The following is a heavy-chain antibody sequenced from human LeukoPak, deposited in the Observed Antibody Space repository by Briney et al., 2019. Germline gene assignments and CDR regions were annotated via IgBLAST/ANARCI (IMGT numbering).Heavy chain of an antibody. V-gene: IGHV4-4*07. D-gene: IGHD5-18*01. CDR1: GVSISAYY. CDR2: IYPGESIYASENT. Sequence: SETLSLTCSVSGVSISAYYWSWIRQPAGKGLEWIGRIYPGESIYASENTNYNPSLKSRVTISLDTSKNQFSLKLTSVTAADTAVYYCARRDGYSYGDIWGDWFDPWGQGTLVTVSS. CDR3: ARRDGYSYGDIWGDWFDP. J-gene: IGHJ5*02.